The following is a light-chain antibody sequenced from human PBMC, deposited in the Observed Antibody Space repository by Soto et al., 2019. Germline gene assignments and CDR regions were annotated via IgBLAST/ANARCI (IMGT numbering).Light chain of an antibody. J-gene: IGLJ2*01. CDR2: YDS. Sequence: SYELTQPPSVSVAPGKTARITCGGNNVGSKSVHWYQQKPGQAPVLLIYYDSDRPSGIPERFSGSNSGNTATLTIRRVEAGYEAEYYCQVWDSGSDVVFGGGTKLTVL. CDR3: QVWDSGSDVV. V-gene: IGLV3-21*04. CDR1: NVGSKS.